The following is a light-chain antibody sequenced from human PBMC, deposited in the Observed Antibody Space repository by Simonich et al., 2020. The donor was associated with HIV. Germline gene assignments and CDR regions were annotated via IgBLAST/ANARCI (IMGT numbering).Light chain of an antibody. CDR2: YAS. CDR3: QQYNNWPSPFT. V-gene: IGKV3-15*01. J-gene: IGKJ3*01. Sequence: EIVMTQSPATLSVSPGERATPSCRASQNIAGNLAWYQQKPGQAPRLRIYYASTRATGVQARFSGRGVGTDFTLTISSMQSEDFAVYYCQQYNNWPSPFTFGPGTKV. CDR1: QNIAGN.